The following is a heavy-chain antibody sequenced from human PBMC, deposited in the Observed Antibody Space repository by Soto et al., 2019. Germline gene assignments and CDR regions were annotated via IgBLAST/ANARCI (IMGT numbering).Heavy chain of an antibody. CDR1: GFTFSSYG. J-gene: IGHJ4*02. CDR2: IWYDGSNK. D-gene: IGHD3-22*01. V-gene: IGHV3-33*01. CDR3: ARVQMYYDSSGYYSRECDY. Sequence: PGGSLRLSCAASGFTFSSYGMHWVRQAPGKGLEWVAVIWYDGSNKYYADSVKGRFTISSDNSKNTVYLQMNRLRAEDTAVYYCARVQMYYDSSGYYSRECDYWGQGTLVT.